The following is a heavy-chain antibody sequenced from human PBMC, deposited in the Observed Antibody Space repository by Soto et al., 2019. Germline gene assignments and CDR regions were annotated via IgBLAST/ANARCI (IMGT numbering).Heavy chain of an antibody. V-gene: IGHV1-18*01. CDR2: ISAYNGNT. D-gene: IGHD2-2*01. CDR3: ASHVGYCSSTSCYYAFDI. Sequence: QVQLVQSGAEVKKPGASVKVSCKASGYTFTNYGISWVRQAPGQGLEWMGWISAYNGNTNYAQKLQGRVTMTTDTSTSTAYMELRSLRSDDTAVYYCASHVGYCSSTSCYYAFDIWGQGTMVTVSS. J-gene: IGHJ3*02. CDR1: GYTFTNYG.